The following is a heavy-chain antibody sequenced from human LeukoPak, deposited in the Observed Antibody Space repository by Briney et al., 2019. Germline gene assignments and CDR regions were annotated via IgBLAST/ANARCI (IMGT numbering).Heavy chain of an antibody. J-gene: IGHJ6*02. D-gene: IGHD1-26*01. Sequence: GGSLRLSCAASGFTFSSYSMNWVRQAPGKGLEWASSISSSSSYIYYADSVKGRFTISRDNAKNSLYLQMNSLRAEDTAVYYCARDLGNYGMDVWGQGTTVTVSS. CDR3: ARDLGNYGMDV. CDR1: GFTFSSYS. CDR2: ISSSSSYI. V-gene: IGHV3-21*01.